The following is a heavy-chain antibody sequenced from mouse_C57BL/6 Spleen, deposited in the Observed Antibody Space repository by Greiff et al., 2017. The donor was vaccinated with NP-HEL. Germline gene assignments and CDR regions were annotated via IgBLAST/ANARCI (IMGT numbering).Heavy chain of an antibody. D-gene: IGHD1-1*01. Sequence: QVQLQQSGPELVKPGASVKISCKASGYAFSSSWMNWVKQRPGKGLEWIGRIYPGDGDTNYNGKFKGKATLTADKSSSTSYMQLSSLTSEDSAVYFWARGYGSRYAKDCWGQGTSVTVSA. CDR2: IYPGDGDT. V-gene: IGHV1-82*01. J-gene: IGHJ4*01. CDR1: GYAFSSSW. CDR3: ARGYGSRYAKDC.